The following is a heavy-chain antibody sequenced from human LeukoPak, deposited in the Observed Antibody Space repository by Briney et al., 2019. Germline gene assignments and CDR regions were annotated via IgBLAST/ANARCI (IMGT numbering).Heavy chain of an antibody. J-gene: IGHJ4*02. Sequence: SETLSLTCTVSGGSISSGSYYWSWIRQPAGKGLEWIGRIYTSGSTNYNPSLKSRVTISVDTSKNQFSLKLSSVTAADTAVYYCARGRARYFDWLLSQYYFDYWGQGTLVTASS. CDR2: IYTSGST. CDR1: GGSISSGSYY. V-gene: IGHV4-61*02. CDR3: ARGRARYFDWLLSQYYFDY. D-gene: IGHD3-9*01.